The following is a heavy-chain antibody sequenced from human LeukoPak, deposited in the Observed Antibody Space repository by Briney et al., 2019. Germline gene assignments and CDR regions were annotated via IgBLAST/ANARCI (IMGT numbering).Heavy chain of an antibody. J-gene: IGHJ4*02. CDR1: GYTFTGYY. CDR3: ARDHGLPKYKNREYYFDY. V-gene: IGHV1-2*02. D-gene: IGHD3-10*01. Sequence: ASVKVSCKASGYTFTGYYMHWVRQAPGQGLEWMGWINPNSGGTNYAQKFQGRVTMTRDTSISTAYMELSSLRSEDTAVYYCARDHGLPKYKNREYYFDYWGQGTLVTVSS. CDR2: INPNSGGT.